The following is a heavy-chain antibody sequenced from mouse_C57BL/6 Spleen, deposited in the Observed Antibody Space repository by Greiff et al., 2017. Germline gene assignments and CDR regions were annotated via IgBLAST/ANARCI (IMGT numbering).Heavy chain of an antibody. Sequence: QVQLQQSGAELVRPGTSVKVSCKASGYAFTNYLIEWVKQRPGQGLEWIGVINPGSGGTNYNEKFKGKATLTADKSSSTAYMQLSSLTSEDSAVYFCARYYYGGYFDVWGTGITVTVSS. V-gene: IGHV1-54*01. CDR1: GYAFTNYL. CDR2: INPGSGGT. D-gene: IGHD1-1*01. CDR3: ARYYYGGYFDV. J-gene: IGHJ1*03.